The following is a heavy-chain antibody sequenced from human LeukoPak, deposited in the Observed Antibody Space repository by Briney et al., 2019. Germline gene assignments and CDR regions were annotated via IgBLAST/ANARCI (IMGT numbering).Heavy chain of an antibody. Sequence: GSLRLSCAASGFTFSSYSMNWVRQAPGKGLEWVSSISSSSSYIYYADSVKGRFTISRDNAKNSLYLQMNSLRAEDTAVYYCARDMPSPYYDILTGYYNCNYYYYYGMDVWGKGTTVTVSS. J-gene: IGHJ6*04. V-gene: IGHV3-21*01. CDR3: ARDMPSPYYDILTGYYNCNYYYYYGMDV. D-gene: IGHD3-9*01. CDR1: GFTFSSYS. CDR2: ISSSSSYI.